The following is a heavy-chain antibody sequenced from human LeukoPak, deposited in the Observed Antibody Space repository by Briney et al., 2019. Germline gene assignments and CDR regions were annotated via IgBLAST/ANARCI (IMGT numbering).Heavy chain of an antibody. D-gene: IGHD5/OR15-5a*01. CDR3: ARGMRGPTSTDYYGMDV. V-gene: IGHV3-11*01. J-gene: IGHJ6*02. CDR2: ISSSGSTI. CDR1: GFTFSDYY. Sequence: PGGSLRLSCAASGFTFSDYYMSWIRQAPGKGLEWVSYISSSGSTIYYADSVEGRFTISRDNAKNSLYLQMDSLRAEDTAVYYCARGMRGPTSTDYYGMDVWGQGTTVTVSS.